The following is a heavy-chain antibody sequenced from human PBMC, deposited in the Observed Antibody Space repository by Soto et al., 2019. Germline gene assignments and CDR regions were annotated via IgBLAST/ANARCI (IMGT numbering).Heavy chain of an antibody. CDR3: ATVHNTSRSFDY. Sequence: LRLSCAASGFTFNIYAMTWVRQAPGKGLEWVSTTGATGRTTYYSDSVKGRLTVSRDNSKNTLDLQMSNLRAEDTAVYYCATVHNTSRSFDYWGQGTLATVSS. V-gene: IGHV3-23*01. CDR2: TGATGRTT. J-gene: IGHJ4*02. CDR1: GFTFNIYA. D-gene: IGHD1-20*01.